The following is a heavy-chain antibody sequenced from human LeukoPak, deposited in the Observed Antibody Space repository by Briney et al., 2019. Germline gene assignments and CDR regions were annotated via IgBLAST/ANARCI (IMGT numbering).Heavy chain of an antibody. CDR2: ISYDGSNK. CDR1: GFTFSSYA. Sequence: GGSLRLSCAASGFTFSSYAMHWVRQAPGKGLEWVAVISYDGSNKYYADSVKGRFTISRDNSKNTLYLQMNSLRAEDTAVHYCARDVGYSYGYTLDYWGQGTLVTVSS. J-gene: IGHJ4*02. CDR3: ARDVGYSYGYTLDY. D-gene: IGHD5-18*01. V-gene: IGHV3-30-3*01.